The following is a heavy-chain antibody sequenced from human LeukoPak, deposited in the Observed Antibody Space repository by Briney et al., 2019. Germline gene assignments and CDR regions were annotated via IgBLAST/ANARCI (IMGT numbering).Heavy chain of an antibody. Sequence: SETLSLTCTVSGGSISSYYWSWIRQPPGKGLEWIGYIYYSGSTNYNPSPKSRVTISVDTSKNQFSLKLSSVTAADTAVYYCARVGYDILTGYWYYFDYWGQGTLVTVSS. V-gene: IGHV4-59*01. D-gene: IGHD3-9*01. CDR2: IYYSGST. CDR1: GGSISSYY. J-gene: IGHJ4*02. CDR3: ARVGYDILTGYWYYFDY.